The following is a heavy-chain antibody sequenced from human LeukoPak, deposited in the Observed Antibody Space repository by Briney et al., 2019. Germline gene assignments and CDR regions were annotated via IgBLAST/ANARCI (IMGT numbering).Heavy chain of an antibody. CDR3: ARDNRIVRGVDY. J-gene: IGHJ4*02. V-gene: IGHV3-11*01. CDR2: ISSSGSTI. CDR1: GFTFRDYY. D-gene: IGHD1-14*01. Sequence: GGSLRLSCAAPGFTFRDYYVTWIRQAPGKGLEWVSYISSSGSTIYYADSVKGRFTISRDNAKNSLYLQMNSLRAEDTAVYYCARDNRIVRGVDYWGQGTLVTVSS.